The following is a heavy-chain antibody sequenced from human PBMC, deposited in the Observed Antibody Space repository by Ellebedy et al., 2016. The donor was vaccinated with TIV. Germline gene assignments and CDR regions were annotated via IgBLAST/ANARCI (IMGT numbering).Heavy chain of an antibody. CDR1: GGSISSYY. CDR2: IYYSGST. D-gene: IGHD3-22*01. J-gene: IGHJ4*02. CDR3: ASCPKGYYYDSSGYYFTQ. Sequence: MPSETLSLTCTVSGGSISSYYWSWIRQPPGKGLEWIGYIYYSGSTNYNPSLKSRVTISLDTSKNQFSLKLSSVTAADTVVYYCASCPKGYYYDSSGYYFTQWGQGTLVTVSS. V-gene: IGHV4-59*01.